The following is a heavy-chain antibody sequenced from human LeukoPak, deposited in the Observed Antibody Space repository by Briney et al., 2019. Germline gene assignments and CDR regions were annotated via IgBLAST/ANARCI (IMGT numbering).Heavy chain of an antibody. J-gene: IGHJ4*02. CDR2: IKSTTDGGTI. Sequence: RTGGSLRLSCAASGFTFSNAWMNWVRQAPGKGLEWVGRIKSTTDGGTIDYAAPVKGRFTISRDVSKNTLYLQMDNLTTEDTAVYYCSMVRGVTNYLDYWGQGTLVTVSS. V-gene: IGHV3-15*01. CDR1: GFTFSNAW. CDR3: SMVRGVTNYLDY. D-gene: IGHD3-10*01.